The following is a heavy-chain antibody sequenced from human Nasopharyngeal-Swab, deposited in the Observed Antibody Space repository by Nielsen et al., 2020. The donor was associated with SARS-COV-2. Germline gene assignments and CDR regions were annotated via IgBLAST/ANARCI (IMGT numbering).Heavy chain of an antibody. CDR3: ATSQRLYYGMDV. CDR2: ISAYNGNT. V-gene: IGHV1-18*01. CDR1: GYTFTSYG. Sequence: VSVKVSCKASGYTFTSYGISWVRQAPGQGLEWMGWISAYNGNTNYAQKLQGRVTMTTDTSTSTAYMELRSLRSDDTAVYYCATSQRLYYGMDVWGQGTTVTISS. J-gene: IGHJ6*02.